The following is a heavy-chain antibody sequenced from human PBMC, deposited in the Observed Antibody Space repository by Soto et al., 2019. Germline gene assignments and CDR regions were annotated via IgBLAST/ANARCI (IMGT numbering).Heavy chain of an antibody. CDR2: ISSSGSTI. J-gene: IGHJ4*02. Sequence: PGGSLRLSCAASGFTVSDYYMSWIRQAPGKGLEWVSYISSSGSTIYYADSVKGRFTISRDNAKNSLYLQMNSLRAEDTAVYYCASSWRAYYDFWSGYPTPPRYWGQGTLVTVSS. CDR1: GFTVSDYY. CDR3: ASSWRAYYDFWSGYPTPPRY. D-gene: IGHD3-3*01. V-gene: IGHV3-11*01.